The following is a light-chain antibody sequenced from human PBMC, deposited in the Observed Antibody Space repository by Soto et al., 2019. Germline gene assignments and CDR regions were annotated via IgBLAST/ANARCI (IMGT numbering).Light chain of an antibody. V-gene: IGKV3-11*01. Sequence: EFVLTQCAGTLSLSPGESPTLSCRASQNVXSHFIWYQQKPGQAPRVLXDDVSNRATGSPARLSGSGSATDFTLTISSLEPEDFAVYYCQQRRNLTRTFGQVTMVDIK. J-gene: IGKJ1*01. CDR3: QQRRNLTRT. CDR1: QNVXSH. CDR2: DVS.